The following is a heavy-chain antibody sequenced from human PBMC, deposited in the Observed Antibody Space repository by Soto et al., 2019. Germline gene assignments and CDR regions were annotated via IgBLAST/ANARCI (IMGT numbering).Heavy chain of an antibody. CDR1: GYSCTSYW. Sequence: GESLKISCKGSGYSCTSYWIGWVRQMPGEGLEWVGVIFPGGSDTRYSPSFQGQVTISADKSISTAYLQWSSLKASHTAMYYCARQFADVVVSGMDVWGQGTTVTVSS. CDR2: IFPGGSDT. CDR3: ARQFADVVVSGMDV. J-gene: IGHJ6*02. V-gene: IGHV5-51*01. D-gene: IGHD2-2*01.